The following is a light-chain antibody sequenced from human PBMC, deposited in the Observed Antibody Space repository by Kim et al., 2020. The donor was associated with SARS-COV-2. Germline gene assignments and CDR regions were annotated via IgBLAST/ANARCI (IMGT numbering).Light chain of an antibody. CDR3: QQYNNWPPVV. Sequence: EVVMTQSPVTLSVSPGETTTLSCKASQRISGNFAWYQQEPGQTPRLLLYGATSRATGVPGRFRGRQSGTEFNLTISSLQSEDFAVYYCQQYNNWPPVVFGQGTKLEF. CDR2: GAT. CDR1: QRISGN. V-gene: IGKV3-15*01. J-gene: IGKJ2*01.